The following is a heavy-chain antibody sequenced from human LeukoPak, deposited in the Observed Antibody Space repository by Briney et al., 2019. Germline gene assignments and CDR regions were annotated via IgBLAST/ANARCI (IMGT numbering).Heavy chain of an antibody. CDR2: IYYSGST. CDR1: GGSISSYY. J-gene: IGHJ4*02. Sequence: SETLSLTCTVSGGSISSYYWSWIRQPPGKGLEWIGYIYYSGSTNYNPSLKSRVTISVDTSKNQFSLKLSSVTAADTAVYYCARLLPKKAAEGGYFDYWGQGTLVTVS. CDR3: ARLLPKKAAEGGYFDY. V-gene: IGHV4-59*01. D-gene: IGHD6-13*01.